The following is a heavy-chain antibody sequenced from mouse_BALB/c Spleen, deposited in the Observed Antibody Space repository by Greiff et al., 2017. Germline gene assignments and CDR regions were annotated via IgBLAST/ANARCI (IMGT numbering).Heavy chain of an antibody. CDR2: ISYDGSN. V-gene: IGHV3-6*02. Sequence: VQLKESGPGLVIPSQSLSLTCSVTGYSITSGYYWNWIRQFPGNKLEWMGYISYDGSNNYNPSLKNRISITRDTSKNQFFLKLNSVTTEDTATYYCAGYDNYGEFFDYWGQGTTLTVSA. CDR1: GYSITSGYY. J-gene: IGHJ2*01. D-gene: IGHD2-1*01. CDR3: AGYDNYGEFFDY.